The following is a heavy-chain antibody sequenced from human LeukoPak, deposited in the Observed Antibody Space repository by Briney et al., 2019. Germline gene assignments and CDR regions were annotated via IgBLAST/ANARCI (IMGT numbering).Heavy chain of an antibody. CDR3: AKQGPYGSGPYFDY. CDR1: GLTFSNYA. Sequence: PGGSLRVSCPPSGLTFSNYAMSWVPQAPGKGLEWVSGISISGGSTYYADSVKGRFTISRDNSKNTLYLQMNSLRGEDTAVYYCAKQGPYGSGPYFDYWGQGALVTVSS. J-gene: IGHJ4*02. D-gene: IGHD3-10*01. V-gene: IGHV3-23*01. CDR2: ISISGGST.